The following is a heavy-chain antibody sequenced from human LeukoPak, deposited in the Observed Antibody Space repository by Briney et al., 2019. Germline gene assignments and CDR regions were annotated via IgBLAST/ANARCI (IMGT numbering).Heavy chain of an antibody. J-gene: IGHJ6*02. D-gene: IGHD2-21*02. CDR1: GFSFSSYW. CDR2: INGDGSST. Sequence: GGSLRLSCAASGFSFSSYWMHWVRQAPGKGLVWVSRINGDGSSTRYADSVKGRFTISRDNAKNSLYLQMNSLRAEDTAVYYCARRYCGGDCQYYYYGMDVWGQGTTVTVSS. CDR3: ARRYCGGDCQYYYYGMDV. V-gene: IGHV3-74*01.